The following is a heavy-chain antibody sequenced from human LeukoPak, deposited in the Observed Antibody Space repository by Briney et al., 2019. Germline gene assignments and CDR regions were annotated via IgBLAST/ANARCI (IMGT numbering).Heavy chain of an antibody. CDR2: ISWNSGSI. J-gene: IGHJ4*02. D-gene: IGHD3-9*01. V-gene: IGHV3-9*03. Sequence: GGSPRLSCAASGFTFDDYAMHWVRQAPGKGLEWVSGISWNSGSIGYADSVKGRFTISRDNAKNSLYLQMNSLRAEDMALYYCAKDRYYDILTGGSFDYWGQGTLVTVSS. CDR1: GFTFDDYA. CDR3: AKDRYYDILTGGSFDY.